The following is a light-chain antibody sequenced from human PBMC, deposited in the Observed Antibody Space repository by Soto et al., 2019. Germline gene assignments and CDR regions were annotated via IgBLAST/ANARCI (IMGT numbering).Light chain of an antibody. CDR1: QSVSSSY. J-gene: IGKJ5*01. CDR2: GAS. V-gene: IGKV3-20*01. CDR3: QQYGSSPPIT. Sequence: EIVLTQSPGTLSLSPGERATLSCRASQSVSSSYLAWYQQKPGKAPRLLIYGASSRATGIPDRFSGSGSGTDFTLTISRLEPADFAVYYCQQYGSSPPITFGQGTRLEIK.